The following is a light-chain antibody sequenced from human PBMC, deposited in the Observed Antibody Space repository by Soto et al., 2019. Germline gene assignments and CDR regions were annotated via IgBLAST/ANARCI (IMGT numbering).Light chain of an antibody. CDR3: QQYNSYPLT. V-gene: IGKV1-5*03. J-gene: IGKJ1*01. CDR2: KAS. CDR1: QSISSW. Sequence: DIQMTQSPSTLSASVGDRVTITCRASQSISSWLVWYQQKPGKAPKLLIYKASSLESGVPSRFSGSGSGTEFTLTISSLQPDDFATYYCQQYNSYPLTFGQGNKVEIK.